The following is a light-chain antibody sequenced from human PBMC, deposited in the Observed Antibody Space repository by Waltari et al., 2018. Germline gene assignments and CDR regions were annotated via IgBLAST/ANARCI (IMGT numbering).Light chain of an antibody. V-gene: IGKV3-20*01. CDR3: QHYVTLPAT. CDR2: AAS. J-gene: IGKJ1*01. CDR1: QTVSRA. Sequence: EIVLTQYPGTLSLSPGERATLSCRASQTVSRALAWYQQKPDQAPRLLIYAASSRATGIPDRLSCGGSGTDFSLTISRMEPEDFAVYYCQHYVTLPATFGQGTKVAF.